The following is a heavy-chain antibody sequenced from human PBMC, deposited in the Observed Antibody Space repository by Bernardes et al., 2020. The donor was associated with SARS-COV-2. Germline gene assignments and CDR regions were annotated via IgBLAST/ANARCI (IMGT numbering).Heavy chain of an antibody. CDR2: ISGSGGST. V-gene: IGHV3-23*01. Sequence: GESLRLSCAASGFIFSRNAMTWVRQAPGKGLEWVSGISGSGGSTYYADSVKGRFTISRDNSNNTLYLEMNSLKAEDTAIYFCAKCIQGSYAMDVWGQGTTVTVS. J-gene: IGHJ6*02. D-gene: IGHD5-18*01. CDR1: GFIFSRNA. CDR3: AKCIQGSYAMDV.